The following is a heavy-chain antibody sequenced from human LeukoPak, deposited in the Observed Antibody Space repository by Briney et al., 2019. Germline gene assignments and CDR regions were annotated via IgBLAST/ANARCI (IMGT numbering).Heavy chain of an antibody. V-gene: IGHV3-30*03. CDR1: GFTFSTYG. J-gene: IGHJ4*02. CDR3: ATQVTGYPHVDY. CDR2: ISYDGTNK. Sequence: GGSLRLSCAASGFTFSTYGMHWVRQAPGKGLEWVAVISYDGTNKYYADSVKGRFTISRDSSKSTLYLQINSLRAEDTAVYYCATQVTGYPHVDYWGQGTLVTVSS. D-gene: IGHD7-27*01.